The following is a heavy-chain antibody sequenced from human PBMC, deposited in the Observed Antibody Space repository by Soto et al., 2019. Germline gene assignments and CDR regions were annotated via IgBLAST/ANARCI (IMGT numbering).Heavy chain of an antibody. CDR1: EGSITSAGHS. D-gene: IGHD3-3*01. V-gene: IGHV4-30-2*06. CDR3: ARSRVVRTYYDFWSGYNDY. CDR2: SHHSGSS. Sequence: SETLSLTCTFSEGSITSAGHSGGWMRQSPGKGLEWIGYSHHSGSSYYNPSLQSRVTISVDRSKAQFYLKLRSVTAADTAVYYCARSRVVRTYYDFWSGYNDYWGQGTLVTVSS. J-gene: IGHJ4*02.